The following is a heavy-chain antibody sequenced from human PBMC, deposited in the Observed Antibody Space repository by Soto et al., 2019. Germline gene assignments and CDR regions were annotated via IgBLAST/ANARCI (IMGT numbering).Heavy chain of an antibody. V-gene: IGHV3-23*01. CDR2: ISGSGGST. D-gene: IGHD2-15*01. CDR3: AKRSCSGGSCYYRGEDY. CDR1: GFTFNSYA. J-gene: IGHJ4*02. Sequence: EVQLLESGGGLVQRGGSLRLSCAASGFTFNSYAMSWVRQAPGKGLEWVSAISGSGGSTYYADSVKGRFTISRDNSKNTLYLQMNSLRAEDTAVYYCAKRSCSGGSCYYRGEDYWGQGTLVTVSS.